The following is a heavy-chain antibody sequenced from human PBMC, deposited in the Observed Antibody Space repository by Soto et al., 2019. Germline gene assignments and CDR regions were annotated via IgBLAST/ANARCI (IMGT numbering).Heavy chain of an antibody. Sequence: SVKVSRKASGCTFRTYAFSWVRQARGQGLEWMGGIIPPFRAANYAQKFQGRVTITADESTSTAYMELSSLRFEETAVYYCARGIDAGWYSYYFDYWGQGTLVTVSS. CDR2: IIPPFRAA. V-gene: IGHV1-69*13. D-gene: IGHD6-19*01. CDR1: GCTFRTYA. CDR3: ARGIDAGWYSYYFDY. J-gene: IGHJ4*02.